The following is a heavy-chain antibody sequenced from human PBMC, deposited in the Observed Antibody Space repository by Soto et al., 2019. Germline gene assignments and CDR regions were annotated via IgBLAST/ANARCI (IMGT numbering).Heavy chain of an antibody. Sequence: QVQLQQWGAGLLKPSETLSLTCAVYGGSFSGYYWSWIRQPPGKGLEGIGEINHSGSTNYNPSLKSRVTISVDTSKNQFSLKLSSVTAADTAVYYCARGVGLYCSGGSCYSGWVDYWGQGTLVTVSS. CDR1: GGSFSGYY. J-gene: IGHJ4*02. D-gene: IGHD2-15*01. V-gene: IGHV4-34*01. CDR2: INHSGST. CDR3: ARGVGLYCSGGSCYSGWVDY.